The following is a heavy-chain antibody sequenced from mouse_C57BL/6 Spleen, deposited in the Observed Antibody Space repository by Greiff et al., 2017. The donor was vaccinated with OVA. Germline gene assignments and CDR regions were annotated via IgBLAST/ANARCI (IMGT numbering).Heavy chain of an antibody. CDR1: GFTFSSYA. CDR3: AREWTGTYYFDY. D-gene: IGHD4-1*01. V-gene: IGHV5-4*01. J-gene: IGHJ2*01. CDR2: ISDGGSYT. Sequence: EVNVVESGGGLVKPGGSLKLSCAASGFTFSSYAMSWVRQTPDKRLEWVATISDGGSYTYYPDNVKGRFTISRDNAKNNLYLQMSHLKSEDTAMYYCAREWTGTYYFDYWGQGTTLTVSS.